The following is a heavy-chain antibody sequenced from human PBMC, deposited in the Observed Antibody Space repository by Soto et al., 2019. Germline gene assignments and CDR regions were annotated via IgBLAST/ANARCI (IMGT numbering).Heavy chain of an antibody. CDR1: GFTFSIYA. V-gene: IGHV3-23*01. Sequence: GSLRISCAASGFTFSIYAMTWVRQAPGKGLEWVSAIRGSGAGTYYADSVKGRFTISRDNSKNTLYLQMNSLRAEDTAVYYCAKDYYFDYWGQGTLVTVSS. CDR3: AKDYYFDY. J-gene: IGHJ4*02. CDR2: IRGSGAGT.